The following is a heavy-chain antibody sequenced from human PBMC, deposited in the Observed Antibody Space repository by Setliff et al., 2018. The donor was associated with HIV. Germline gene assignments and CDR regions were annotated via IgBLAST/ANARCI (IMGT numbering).Heavy chain of an antibody. J-gene: IGHJ4*02. Sequence: SETLSLTCAVYGGSFSGYYWSWIRQPPGKGLEWIGEINHSGSTKYNPSLKSRVTISVDTSTNQFSLKLSSVTAADTAVYYCAPIDPFPHDYSNSSFDYWGQGTLVTVSS. V-gene: IGHV4-34*01. CDR2: INHSGST. CDR1: GGSFSGYY. D-gene: IGHD4-4*01. CDR3: APIDPFPHDYSNSSFDY.